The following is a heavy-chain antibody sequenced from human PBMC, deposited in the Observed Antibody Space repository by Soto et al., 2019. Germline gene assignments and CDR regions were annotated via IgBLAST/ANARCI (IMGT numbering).Heavy chain of an antibody. CDR2: INHSGST. Sequence: PSETLSLTCAVYGGSFSGYYWTWIRQPPGTGLEWIGEINHSGSTNYNPSLKSRVTISVDTSKNQFSLKLSSVTAADTAVYYCARQRGYCSGGSCPCDYWGQGTLVTVS. V-gene: IGHV4-34*01. D-gene: IGHD2-15*01. J-gene: IGHJ4*02. CDR1: GGSFSGYY. CDR3: ARQRGYCSGGSCPCDY.